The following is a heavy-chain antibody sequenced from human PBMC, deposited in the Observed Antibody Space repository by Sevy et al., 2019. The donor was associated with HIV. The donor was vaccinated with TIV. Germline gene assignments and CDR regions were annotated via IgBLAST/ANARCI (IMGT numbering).Heavy chain of an antibody. CDR2: IYYSGST. V-gene: IGHV4-59*08. J-gene: IGHJ6*02. Sequence: SETLSLTCTVSGGSISSYYWTWIRQPPGKGLEWIGYIYYSGSTNYNPSLKSRVTISVDTSKNQFSLKLSSVTAADTAVYYCARHLSTSITIWDYGMDVWGQGTTVTDSS. D-gene: IGHD3-3*01. CDR1: GGSISSYY. CDR3: ARHLSTSITIWDYGMDV.